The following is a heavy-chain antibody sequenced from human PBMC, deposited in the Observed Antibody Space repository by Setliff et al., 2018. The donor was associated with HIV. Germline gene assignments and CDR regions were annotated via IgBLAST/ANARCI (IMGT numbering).Heavy chain of an antibody. V-gene: IGHV4-38-2*02. CDR3: ARPLSTSYNFWGDAFAI. D-gene: IGHD3-3*01. Sequence: SETLSLTCTVSGDFFSTDYYWGWIRQPPGKGLEWIGYINYRGITSYNPSLKSQITISVDVSKNHFSLRLTSVTAADTAVYYCARPLSTSYNFWGDAFAIWGQGTMVTVSS. J-gene: IGHJ3*02. CDR2: INYRGIT. CDR1: GDFFSTDYY.